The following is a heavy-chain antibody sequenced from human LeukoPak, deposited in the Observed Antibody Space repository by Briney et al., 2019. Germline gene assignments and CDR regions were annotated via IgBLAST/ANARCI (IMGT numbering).Heavy chain of an antibody. Sequence: PGGSLRLSCAASGFTFSSSWMSWVRQAPGKGLEWVANIKQDGSEKYYVDSVKGRFTISRDNAKNSLYLQMNSLRAEDTAVYYCSRGTIEAAGYCSFGYWGQGTQVTVSS. V-gene: IGHV3-7*04. CDR2: IKQDGSEK. D-gene: IGHD6-13*01. CDR3: SRGTIEAAGYCSFGY. CDR1: GFTFSSSW. J-gene: IGHJ4*02.